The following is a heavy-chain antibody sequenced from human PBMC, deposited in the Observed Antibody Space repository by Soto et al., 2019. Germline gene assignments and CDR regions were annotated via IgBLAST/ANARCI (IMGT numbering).Heavy chain of an antibody. D-gene: IGHD6-13*01. J-gene: IGHJ4*02. CDR2: ISSSGSTI. Sequence: PGGSLRLSCAASGFTFSDYYMSWIRQAPGKGLEWVSYISSSGSTIYYADSVKGRFTISRDNAKNSLYLQMNSVSAEDTAVYYCARVGGQQLVPYDYWGQGTLVTVSS. CDR3: ARVGGQQLVPYDY. V-gene: IGHV3-11*01. CDR1: GFTFSDYY.